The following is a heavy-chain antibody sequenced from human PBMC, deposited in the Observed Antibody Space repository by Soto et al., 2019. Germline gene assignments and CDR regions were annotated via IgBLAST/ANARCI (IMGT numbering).Heavy chain of an antibody. V-gene: IGHV3-15*01. Sequence: GSLRLSCAASGFTFSNAWMSWVRQAPGKGLEWVGRIKSKTDGGTTDYAAPVKGRFTISRDDSKNTLYLQMNSLKTEDTAVYYCTSWSGPASNYYYYYYMDVWGKGTTVTVSS. J-gene: IGHJ6*03. CDR3: TSWSGPASNYYYYYYMDV. D-gene: IGHD3-3*01. CDR1: GFTFSNAW. CDR2: IKSKTDGGTT.